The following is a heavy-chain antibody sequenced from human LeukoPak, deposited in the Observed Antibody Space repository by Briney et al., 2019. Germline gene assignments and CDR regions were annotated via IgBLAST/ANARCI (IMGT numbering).Heavy chain of an antibody. J-gene: IGHJ4*02. Sequence: GGSLRLSCAASGFMFNRYSMNWVRQAPGKGLEWVSIIDTGVNKYYADSVKGRFTMSRENSKNTLYLQMNSLRAEDTAVYYCARDLNYWGQGTLVTVSS. V-gene: IGHV3-53*01. CDR2: IDTGVNK. CDR1: GFMFNRYS. CDR3: ARDLNY.